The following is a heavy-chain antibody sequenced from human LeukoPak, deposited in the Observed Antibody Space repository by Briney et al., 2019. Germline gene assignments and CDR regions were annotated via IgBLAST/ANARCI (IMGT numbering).Heavy chain of an antibody. J-gene: IGHJ5*02. CDR1: GGSISGDSYY. V-gene: IGHV4-61*02. D-gene: IGHD2-15*01. Sequence: SETLPLTCTVSGGSISGDSYYWSWIRQPAGTGLEWIGRIYTSGSTNYNPSLKSRVTISVDTSKNQFSLKLSSVTAADTAVYYCAAWGSPLYPWGQGTLVTVSS. CDR3: AAWGSPLYP. CDR2: IYTSGST.